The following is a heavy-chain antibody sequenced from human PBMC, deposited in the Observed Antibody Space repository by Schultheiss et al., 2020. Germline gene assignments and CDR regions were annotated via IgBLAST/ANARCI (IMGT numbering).Heavy chain of an antibody. CDR2: ISGSGGST. V-gene: IGHV3-23*01. D-gene: IGHD2-2*01. Sequence: GSLRLSCAASGFTFSNAWMSWVRQAPGKGLEWVSAISGSGGSTYYADSVKGRFTISRDNSKNTLYLQMNSLRAEDTAVYYCARGFGADVPAPPNFDYWGQGTLVTVSS. CDR1: GFTFSNAW. J-gene: IGHJ4*02. CDR3: ARGFGADVPAPPNFDY.